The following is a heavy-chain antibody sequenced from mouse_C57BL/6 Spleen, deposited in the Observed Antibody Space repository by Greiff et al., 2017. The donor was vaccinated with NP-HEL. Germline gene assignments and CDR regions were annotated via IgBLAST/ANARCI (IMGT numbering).Heavy chain of an antibody. CDR3: ARPGSSYNYAMDY. V-gene: IGHV5-17*01. Sequence: EVKLMESGGGLVKPGGSLKLSCAASGFTFSDYGMHWVRQAPEKGLEWVAYISSGSSTTYYADTVKGRFTISRDNAKNTLFLQMTSLRSEDTAMYYCARPGSSYNYAMDYWGQGTSVTVSS. D-gene: IGHD1-1*01. CDR1: GFTFSDYG. J-gene: IGHJ4*01. CDR2: ISSGSSTT.